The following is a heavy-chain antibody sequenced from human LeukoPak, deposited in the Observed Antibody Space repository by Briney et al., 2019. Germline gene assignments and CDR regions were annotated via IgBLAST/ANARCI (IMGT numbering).Heavy chain of an antibody. CDR3: ARYYYYDGSGYYLGWFDP. Sequence: GGSLRLSCAASGFTFSSYAMSWVRQAPGKGLEWVSGISGSGGSTYYADSVKGRFTISRDNSKNTLYLQMNRLRAEDTAVYYCARYYYYDGSGYYLGWFDPWGQGTLVTVSS. CDR1: GFTFSSYA. V-gene: IGHV3-23*01. D-gene: IGHD3-22*01. CDR2: ISGSGGST. J-gene: IGHJ5*02.